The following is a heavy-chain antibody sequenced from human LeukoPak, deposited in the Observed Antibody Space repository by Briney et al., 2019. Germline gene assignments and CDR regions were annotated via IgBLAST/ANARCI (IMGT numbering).Heavy chain of an antibody. CDR2: INSDGNST. CDR3: VSDFWSGYYTPMGVNY. D-gene: IGHD3-3*01. V-gene: IGHV3-74*01. CDR1: GFTFSSYW. J-gene: IGHJ4*02. Sequence: PGGSLRLSCAASGFTFSSYWMHWVRQAPGKGLVWVSRINSDGNSTSYADSVKGRFTISRDNATNTLYLQMNSLRAEDTAVYYCVSDFWSGYYTPMGVNYWGQGTLVTVSS.